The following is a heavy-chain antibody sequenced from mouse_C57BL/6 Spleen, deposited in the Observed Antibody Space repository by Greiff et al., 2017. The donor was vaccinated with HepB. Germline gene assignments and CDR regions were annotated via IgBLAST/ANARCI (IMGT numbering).Heavy chain of an antibody. CDR1: GFTFTDYY. V-gene: IGHV7-3*01. CDR3: ARYNGSRYYAMDY. Sequence: EVQLVESGGGLVQPGGSLSLSCAASGFTFTDYYMSWVRQPPGKALEWLGFIRNKANGYTTEDSASVKGRFTISRDNSQSILYLQMNALRAEDSATYYCARYNGSRYYAMDYWGQGTSVTVSS. J-gene: IGHJ4*01. CDR2: IRNKANGYTT.